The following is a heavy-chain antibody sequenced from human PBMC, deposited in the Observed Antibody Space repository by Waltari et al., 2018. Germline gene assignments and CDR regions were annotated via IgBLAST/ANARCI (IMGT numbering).Heavy chain of an antibody. Sequence: QVQLQESGPGLVKPSETLSLTCTVSGGSISSYYWSWIRQPPGKGLEWIGYIYYSGSNNYTPALNSRFTISVDTSNNQFSLKLSSVTAADTAVYYCARLTDFWSGYWVDYWGQGTLVTVSS. J-gene: IGHJ4*02. CDR2: IYYSGSN. CDR1: GGSISSYY. CDR3: ARLTDFWSGYWVDY. V-gene: IGHV4-59*01. D-gene: IGHD3-3*01.